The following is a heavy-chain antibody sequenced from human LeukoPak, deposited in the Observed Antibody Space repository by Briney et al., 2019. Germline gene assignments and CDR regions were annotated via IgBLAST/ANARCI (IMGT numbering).Heavy chain of an antibody. J-gene: IGHJ4*02. D-gene: IGHD6-19*01. CDR1: GGSISSSSYY. Sequence: SETLSLTCTVCGGSISSSSYYWGWLRQPPGKGLEWIGSIYYSGSTYYNPSLKSRVTISVDTSKNQFSLKLSSVTAADTAVYYCARHYSSGWSDYWGQGTLVTVSS. CDR2: IYYSGST. CDR3: ARHYSSGWSDY. V-gene: IGHV4-39*01.